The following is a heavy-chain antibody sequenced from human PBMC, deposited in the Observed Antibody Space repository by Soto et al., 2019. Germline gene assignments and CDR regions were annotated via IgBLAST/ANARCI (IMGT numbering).Heavy chain of an antibody. Sequence: SMKVSCKASGYTFTSYYMHWVRQAPGQGLEWMGIINPSGGSTSYAQKFQGRVTMTRDTSTSTVYMELSSLRSEDTAVYYCAPETALMVRHYYYYGMDFWGQGTTVTVSS. CDR3: APETALMVRHYYYYGMDF. V-gene: IGHV1-46*01. J-gene: IGHJ6*02. CDR1: GYTFTSYY. D-gene: IGHD3-10*01. CDR2: INPSGGST.